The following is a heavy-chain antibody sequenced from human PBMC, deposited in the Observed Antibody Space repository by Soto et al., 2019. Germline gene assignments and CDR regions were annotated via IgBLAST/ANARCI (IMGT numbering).Heavy chain of an antibody. CDR3: AKKASTRFCSGGSCYGYYFDY. V-gene: IGHV3-23*01. CDR2: ISGSGGST. J-gene: IGHJ4*02. Sequence: EVQLLESGGGLVQPGGSLRLSCAASGFTFSSYAMSWVRQAPGKGLEWVPAISGSGGSTYYADSVKGRFTISRDNSKNTLYLQMNSLRAEDTAVYYCAKKASTRFCSGGSCYGYYFDYWGQGTLVTVSS. CDR1: GFTFSSYA. D-gene: IGHD2-15*01.